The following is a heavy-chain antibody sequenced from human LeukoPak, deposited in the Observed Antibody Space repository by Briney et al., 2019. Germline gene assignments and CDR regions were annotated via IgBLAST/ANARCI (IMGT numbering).Heavy chain of an antibody. CDR3: AAAVSRRYYDSSGYLTPRDAFDI. D-gene: IGHD3-22*01. CDR1: GGTFSSYA. J-gene: IGHJ3*02. Sequence: SVKVSCKASGGTFSSYAISSVRQAPGQGLEWMGRIIPIFGTANYAQKFQCRVTITADKSTSTVYMELRSLRAEDTAVYNWAAAVSRRYYDSSGYLTPRDAFDIWGQGTMVTVSS. CDR2: IIPIFGTA. V-gene: IGHV1-69*06.